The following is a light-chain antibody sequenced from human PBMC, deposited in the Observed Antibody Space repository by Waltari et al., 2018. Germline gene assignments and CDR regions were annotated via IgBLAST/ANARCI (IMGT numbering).Light chain of an antibody. CDR2: AAS. J-gene: IGKJ4*01. Sequence: DTQMTQSPSSLSASVGNRISITCRASQIIRTYVNWYQQKPGKATKILISAASTLRGEVPSRFSGSGSGTDFTLTISNLQPEDFATYYCQQSFSTPRTFGGGTRVEIK. CDR3: QQSFSTPRT. CDR1: QIIRTY. V-gene: IGKV1-39*01.